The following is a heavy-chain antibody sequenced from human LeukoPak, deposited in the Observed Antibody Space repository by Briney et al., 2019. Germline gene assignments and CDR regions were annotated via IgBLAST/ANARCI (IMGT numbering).Heavy chain of an antibody. J-gene: IGHJ6*02. D-gene: IGHD3-9*01. CDR1: GGSLSGYY. Sequence: PSETLSLTCAVFGGSLSGYYWSWIRQSPEKGLEWIGEMSHTGATNYNPSLKSRVTVSVDTSKKQLSLNLRSVTAADTAVYYCARGLHYNILTGGMDVWGQGTTVIVSS. CDR2: MSHTGAT. CDR3: ARGLHYNILTGGMDV. V-gene: IGHV4-34*01.